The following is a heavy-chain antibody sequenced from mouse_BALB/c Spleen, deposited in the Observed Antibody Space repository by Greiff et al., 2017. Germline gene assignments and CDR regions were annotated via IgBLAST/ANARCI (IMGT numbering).Heavy chain of an antibody. J-gene: IGHJ3*01. Sequence: EVKVVESGPSLVKPSQTLSLTCSVTGDSITSGYWNWIRKFPGNKLEYMGYISYSGSTYYNPSLKSRISITRDTSKNQYYLQLNSVTTEDTATYYCARIYYGNYPFAYWGQGTLVTVSA. CDR3: ARIYYGNYPFAY. CDR2: ISYSGST. CDR1: GDSITSGY. D-gene: IGHD2-1*01. V-gene: IGHV3-8*02.